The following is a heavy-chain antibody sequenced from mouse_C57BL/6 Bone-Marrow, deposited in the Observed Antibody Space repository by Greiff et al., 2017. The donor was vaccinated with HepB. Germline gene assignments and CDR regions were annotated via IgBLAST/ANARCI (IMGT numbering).Heavy chain of an antibody. D-gene: IGHD1-1*01. CDR1: GYTFTNYW. CDR2: IYPGGGYT. J-gene: IGHJ2*01. V-gene: IGHV1-63*01. CDR3: ARWGTTYYFDY. Sequence: VQRVESGAELVRPGTSVKMSCKASGYTFTNYWIGWAKQRPGHGLEWIGDIYPGGGYTNYNEKFKGKATLTADKSSSTAYMQFSSLTSEDSAIYYCARWGTTYYFDYWGQGTTLTVSS.